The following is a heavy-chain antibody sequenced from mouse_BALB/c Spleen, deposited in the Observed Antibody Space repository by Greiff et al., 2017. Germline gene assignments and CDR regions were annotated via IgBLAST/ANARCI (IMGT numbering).Heavy chain of an antibody. CDR3: TIDDGYSAWFAY. CDR2: IYPSDSYT. D-gene: IGHD2-3*01. J-gene: IGHJ3*01. V-gene: IGHV1-69*02. CDR1: GYTFTSYW. Sequence: VQLQQPGAELVRPGASVKLSCKASGYTFTSYWINWVKQRPGQGLEWIGNIYPSDSYTNYNQKFKDKATLTVDKSSSTAYMQLSSPTSEDSAVYSCTIDDGYSAWFAYWGQGTLVTVSA.